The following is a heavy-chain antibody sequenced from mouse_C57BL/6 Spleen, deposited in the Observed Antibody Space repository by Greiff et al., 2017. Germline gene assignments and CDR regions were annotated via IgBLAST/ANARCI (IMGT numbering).Heavy chain of an antibody. V-gene: IGHV14-1*01. CDR3: TTWGYYGNYGRFG. CDR2: IDPEDGDT. CDR1: GFNIKDYY. D-gene: IGHD2-1*01. Sequence: VQLQQSGAELVRPGASVKLSCTASGFNIKDYYMHWVKQRPEQGLEWIGRIDPEDGDTEYAPKFQGKATMTADTSSNTADLQLSSLTSEDSAVYYCTTWGYYGNYGRFGWGQGTTLTVSS. J-gene: IGHJ2*01.